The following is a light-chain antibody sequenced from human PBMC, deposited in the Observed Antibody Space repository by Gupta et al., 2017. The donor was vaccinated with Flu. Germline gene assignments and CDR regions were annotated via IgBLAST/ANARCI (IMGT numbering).Light chain of an antibody. CDR1: SSDVGGYNY. J-gene: IGLJ1*01. V-gene: IGLV2-8*01. Sequence: QSALTQPPSPAGSPGQSVNISCTGTSSDVGGYNYVSWYQHHPGKAPKLIIYEVTKGPSGVPNRFSGSKSGNTASLTVSGLQAEDESDYYCSSYAGSNNPLIFGTGTKLTVL. CDR2: EVT. CDR3: SSYAGSNNPLI.